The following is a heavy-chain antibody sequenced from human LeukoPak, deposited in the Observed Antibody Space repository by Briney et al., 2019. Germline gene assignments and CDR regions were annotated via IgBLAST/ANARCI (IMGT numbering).Heavy chain of an antibody. CDR3: ARELYSGSSLLDP. D-gene: IGHD1-26*01. V-gene: IGHV4-59*01. J-gene: IGHJ5*02. CDR1: GGSISSYY. Sequence: PSETLSLTCTVSGGSISSYYWSWIRQPPGKGLEWIGYIYYSGSTNYNPSLKSRVTISVDTSKNQFSLKLSSVTAADTAVYYCARELYSGSSLLDPWGQGTLVTVSS. CDR2: IYYSGST.